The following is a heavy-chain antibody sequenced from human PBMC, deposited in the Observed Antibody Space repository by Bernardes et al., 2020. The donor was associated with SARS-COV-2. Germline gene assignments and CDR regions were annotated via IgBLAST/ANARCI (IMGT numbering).Heavy chain of an antibody. CDR2: IADYGSRT. V-gene: IGHV3-74*01. Sequence: GGSLRLSCAASGFSVSNTWMHWVRQVPGKGLVWVSRIADYGSRTDYAASVRGRFTISRDNAKNTVNLQMNSLRLEDTGVYYCARDMVGPYDQWGQGTLVTGSA. CDR3: ARDMVGPYDQ. J-gene: IGHJ5*02. D-gene: IGHD3-10*01. CDR1: GFSVSNTW.